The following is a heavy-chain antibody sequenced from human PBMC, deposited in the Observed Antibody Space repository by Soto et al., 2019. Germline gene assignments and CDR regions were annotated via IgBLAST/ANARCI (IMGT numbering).Heavy chain of an antibody. Sequence: SETLSLTCSVSGGSIGTFYWSWIRQPPGKRLEWIGFVYSGGNTNYTNYSRSRKSRVTISVDKSKNQFSRKMRSVTAADTAVYFCGRLKGRNTVESWGPGTLVTVSS. J-gene: IGHJ4*02. CDR2: VYSGGNTNYT. CDR3: GRLKGRNTVES. V-gene: IGHV4-59*01. CDR1: GGSIGTFY. D-gene: IGHD4-4*01.